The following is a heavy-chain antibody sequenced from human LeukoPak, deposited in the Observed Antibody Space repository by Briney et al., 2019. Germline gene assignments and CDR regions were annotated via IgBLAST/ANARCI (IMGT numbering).Heavy chain of an antibody. CDR3: AREGGVYGMDV. D-gene: IGHD3-10*01. V-gene: IGHV3-48*02. CDR1: GFTFSTYN. CDR2: ISSSSSTI. J-gene: IGHJ6*02. Sequence: GGSLRLSCAASGFTFSTYNMNWVRQAPGKGLEWVSYISSSSSTIYYADSVKGRFTISRDNAKNSLYLQMSSLRDDDTAVYYCAREGGVYGMDVWGQGTTVTVSS.